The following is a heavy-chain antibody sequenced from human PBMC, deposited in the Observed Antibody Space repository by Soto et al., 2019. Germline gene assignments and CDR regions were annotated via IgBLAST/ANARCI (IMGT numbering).Heavy chain of an antibody. CDR1: GFTFSYYW. V-gene: IGHV3-74*01. Sequence: EVQLVESGGGLVRPGGSLRLSCAASGFTFSYYWMHWVRQAPGKGLVWVSRIHRDGSSTNYADFVKGRFIISRDNARNTVDLQMNSVRVEDTAVYYIARGDRVAFDLWGQGTVVTVSS. CDR3: ARGDRVAFDL. CDR2: IHRDGSST. J-gene: IGHJ3*01.